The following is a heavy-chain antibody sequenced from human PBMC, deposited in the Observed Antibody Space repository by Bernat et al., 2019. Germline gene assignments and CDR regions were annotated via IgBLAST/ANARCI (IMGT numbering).Heavy chain of an antibody. V-gene: IGHV2-5*02. CDR3: AHIEITFGGVQRLDAFDF. Sequence: QITLKESGPTLVKPTQTLTLTCTLSGFSISTRGVGVGWIRQPPAKALEWLALIYWDDDHRYSPSLRSRLTITKDLSKNQVVLTMTNMDPLDTATYFCAHIEITFGGVQRLDAFDFWGQGTMVTVSS. CDR2: IYWDDDH. J-gene: IGHJ3*01. D-gene: IGHD3-16*01. CDR1: GFSISTRGVG.